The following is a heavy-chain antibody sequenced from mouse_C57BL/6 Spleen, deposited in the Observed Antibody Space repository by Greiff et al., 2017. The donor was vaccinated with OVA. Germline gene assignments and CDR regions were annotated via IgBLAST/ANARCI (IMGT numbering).Heavy chain of an antibody. CDR3: ARSRNSYATDY. CDR2: IDPSDSYT. J-gene: IGHJ4*01. V-gene: IGHV1-69*01. D-gene: IGHD2-1*01. Sequence: QVQLQQPGAELVMPGASVKLSCKASGYTFTSYWMHWVKQRPGQGLEWIGEIDPSDSYTNYNQKFKGKSTLTVDKSSSTAYMQLSSLTSEDSAVYYCARSRNSYATDYWGQGTSVTVSS. CDR1: GYTFTSYW.